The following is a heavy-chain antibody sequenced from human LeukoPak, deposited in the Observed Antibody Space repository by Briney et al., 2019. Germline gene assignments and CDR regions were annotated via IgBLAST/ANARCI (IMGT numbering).Heavy chain of an antibody. CDR2: ISGSGGST. Sequence: GGSLRLSCAASGFTFSSYAMSWVRQAPGKGLEWVSAISGSGGSTYYADSVKGRFTISRDNFKNTLYLQMNSLRAEDTAVYYCAKDGVATRLKYQMWDAFDIWGQGTMVTVSS. V-gene: IGHV3-23*01. J-gene: IGHJ3*02. D-gene: IGHD5-12*01. CDR3: AKDGVATRLKYQMWDAFDI. CDR1: GFTFSSYA.